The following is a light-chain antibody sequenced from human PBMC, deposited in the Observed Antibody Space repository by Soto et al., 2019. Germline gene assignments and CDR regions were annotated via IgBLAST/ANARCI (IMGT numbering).Light chain of an antibody. CDR2: DAS. CDR3: QQTYRTPLT. V-gene: IGKV1-39*01. J-gene: IGKJ4*01. Sequence: DIEMTQSPPSLSASVGDRVTLTCRASQDISLYLNWYRQQPGKAPELLIYDASTLQGGGPTRFSGRGSGTDFTLTINSLQPEDLATYFCQQTYRTPLTFGGGTKV. CDR1: QDISLY.